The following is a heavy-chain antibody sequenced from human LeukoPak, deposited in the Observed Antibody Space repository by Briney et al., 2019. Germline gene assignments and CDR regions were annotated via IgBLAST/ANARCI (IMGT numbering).Heavy chain of an antibody. CDR2: IYYSGST. CDR3: ARVGKIAAAGDNWFDP. Sequence: PSETLSLTCTVSGGSISSYYWSWIRQPPGKGLEWIGYIYYSGSTNYNPSPKSRVTISVDTSKNQFSLKLSSVTAADTAVYYCARVGKIAAAGDNWFDPWGQGTLVAVSS. CDR1: GGSISSYY. D-gene: IGHD6-13*01. V-gene: IGHV4-59*01. J-gene: IGHJ5*02.